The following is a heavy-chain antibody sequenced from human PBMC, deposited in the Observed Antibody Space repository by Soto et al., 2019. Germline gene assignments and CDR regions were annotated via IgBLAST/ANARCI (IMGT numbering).Heavy chain of an antibody. V-gene: IGHV1-69*13. CDR3: ARDMYSSGWNDAFDI. CDR1: GGTLSSYA. Sequence: XSVKVSCKASGGTLSSYAISWVRQAPGQGLEWMGGIIPIFGTANYAQKFQGRVTITADESTSTAYMELSSLRSEDTAVYYCARDMYSSGWNDAFDIWGQGTMVTVSS. CDR2: IIPIFGTA. D-gene: IGHD6-19*01. J-gene: IGHJ3*02.